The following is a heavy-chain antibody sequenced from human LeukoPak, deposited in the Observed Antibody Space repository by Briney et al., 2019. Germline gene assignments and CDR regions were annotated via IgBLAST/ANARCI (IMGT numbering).Heavy chain of an antibody. CDR1: GFTFSSYA. Sequence: GGSLRLSCAASGFTFSSYAMSWVRQAPGKGLEWVSAISGSGGSTYYADSVKGRFTISRDNSKNTLYLQMNSLRAEDTAVYYCAKEGYCSSTSCYSGEAFDIWGQGTMVTVSS. D-gene: IGHD2-2*02. CDR3: AKEGYCSSTSCYSGEAFDI. V-gene: IGHV3-23*01. CDR2: ISGSGGST. J-gene: IGHJ3*02.